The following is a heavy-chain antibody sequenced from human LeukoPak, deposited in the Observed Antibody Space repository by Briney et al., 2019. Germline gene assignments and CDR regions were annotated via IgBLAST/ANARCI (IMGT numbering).Heavy chain of an antibody. V-gene: IGHV4-59*01. CDR2: IYYSGST. J-gene: IGHJ4*02. Sequence: SETLSLTCTVPSGSLSSYYWSWIRQPPGKGLEWIGYIYYSGSTNYNPSLKSRVTISVDTSKNQFSLKLSSVTAADTAVYYCARGNGGNSGDPSVEIDYWGQGTLVTVFS. CDR3: ARGNGGNSGDPSVEIDY. D-gene: IGHD4-23*01. CDR1: SGSLSSYY.